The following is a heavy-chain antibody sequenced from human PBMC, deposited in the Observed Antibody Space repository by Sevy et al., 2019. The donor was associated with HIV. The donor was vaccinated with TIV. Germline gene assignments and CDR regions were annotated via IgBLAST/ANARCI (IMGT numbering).Heavy chain of an antibody. J-gene: IGHJ6*02. Sequence: SQTLSLTCAISGDSVSTSSATWNWFRQSPSWGLEWLGRTYYRSKWYSDYEVSVKGRVTINPDTSKNQFSLHLESVTPEDTAVYFCARGDELNSYYYGMDVWGQGTTVTVSS. CDR2: TYYRSKWYS. D-gene: IGHD1-7*01. CDR1: GDSVSTSSAT. V-gene: IGHV6-1*01. CDR3: ARGDELNSYYYGMDV.